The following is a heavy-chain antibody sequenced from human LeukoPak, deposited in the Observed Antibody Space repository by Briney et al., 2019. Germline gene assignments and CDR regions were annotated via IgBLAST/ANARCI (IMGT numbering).Heavy chain of an antibody. D-gene: IGHD2-2*01. CDR3: ARDLREYCSSTSCYGSYYYYMDV. J-gene: IGHJ6*03. CDR1: GYTFTGYY. Sequence: ASVKVSCKASGYTFTGYYMHWVRQAPGQGLEWMGRINPNGGGTNYAQKFQGRVTMTRDTSISTAYMELSRLRSDDTAVYYCARDLREYCSSTSCYGSYYYYMDVWGKGTTVTVSS. V-gene: IGHV1-2*06. CDR2: INPNGGGT.